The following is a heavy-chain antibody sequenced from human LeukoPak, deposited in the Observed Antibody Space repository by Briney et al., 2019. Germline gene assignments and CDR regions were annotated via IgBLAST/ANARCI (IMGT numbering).Heavy chain of an antibody. J-gene: IGHJ4*02. V-gene: IGHV4-61*01. CDR1: GGSVSGGSYY. CDR2: IYYSGST. Sequence: SETLSLTCTVSGGSVSGGSYYWSWIRQPPGKGLEWIGYIYYSGSTNYNPSLKSRVTISVDTSKNQFSLKLSSVTAADTAVYYCAREKRFLEWLTLDYWGQGTLVTVSS. D-gene: IGHD3-3*01. CDR3: AREKRFLEWLTLDY.